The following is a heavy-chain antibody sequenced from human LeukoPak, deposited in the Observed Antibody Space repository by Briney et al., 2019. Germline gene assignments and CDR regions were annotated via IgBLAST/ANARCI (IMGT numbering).Heavy chain of an antibody. V-gene: IGHV3-21*01. CDR3: ARGLYDQDAFDI. D-gene: IGHD3-22*01. CDR2: ISSSSSYI. Sequence: GGSLRLSCAASGFTFSSCSMNWVRQAPGKGLEWVSSISSSSSYIYYADSVKGRFTISRDNAKNSLYLQMNSLRAEDTAVYYCARGLYDQDAFDIWGQGTMVTVSS. CDR1: GFTFSSCS. J-gene: IGHJ3*02.